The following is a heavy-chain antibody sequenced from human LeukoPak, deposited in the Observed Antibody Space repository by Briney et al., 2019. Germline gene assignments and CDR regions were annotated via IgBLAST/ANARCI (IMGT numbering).Heavy chain of an antibody. CDR1: GFTFSNAW. Sequence: PGGSLRLSCTASGFTFSNAWMSWVRQAPGKGLEWVGRIKSKTDGGTTDYAAPVKGRFTISRDDSKNTLYLQMNSLKTEDTAVYYCTTDPERYSYGLPPGLTGDWFDPWGQGTLVTVSS. CDR2: IKSKTDGGTT. D-gene: IGHD5-18*01. J-gene: IGHJ5*02. V-gene: IGHV3-15*01. CDR3: TTDPERYSYGLPPGLTGDWFDP.